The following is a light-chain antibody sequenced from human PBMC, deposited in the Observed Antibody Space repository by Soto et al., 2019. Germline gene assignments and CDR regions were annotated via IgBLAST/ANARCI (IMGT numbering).Light chain of an antibody. CDR2: EVS. Sequence: QSVLTQPASVSGSPGQSITISCTGTSSDVGAYNYVSWYQQHPGKAPKLMIHEVSKRPSGVSNRFSGYKSGNTASLTISGLQAEDEADYYCSSYTSSSTPYVFGTGTKVTVL. V-gene: IGLV2-14*01. CDR1: SSDVGAYNY. J-gene: IGLJ1*01. CDR3: SSYTSSSTPYV.